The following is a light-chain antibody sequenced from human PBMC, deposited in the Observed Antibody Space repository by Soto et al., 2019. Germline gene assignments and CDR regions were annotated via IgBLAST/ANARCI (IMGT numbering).Light chain of an antibody. J-gene: IGKJ5*01. V-gene: IGKV3-11*01. Sequence: EIVLTQSPATLSLSPGERATLSCRASQSVSSYLAWYQQKPGQAPRLLIYDASNRATGIPARFSGSGSGTDFTPTISSLEPKDFAVYYCQQRSNWPEITFGQGTRLEIK. CDR3: QQRSNWPEIT. CDR2: DAS. CDR1: QSVSSY.